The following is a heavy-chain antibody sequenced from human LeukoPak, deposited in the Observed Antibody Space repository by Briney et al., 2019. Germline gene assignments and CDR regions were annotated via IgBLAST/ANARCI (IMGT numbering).Heavy chain of an antibody. CDR1: GFTFSSYW. CDR2: IKQGGSEK. J-gene: IGHJ3*02. V-gene: IGHV3-7*01. CDR3: ARESIVGYCSGGSCHATDDAFDI. D-gene: IGHD2-15*01. Sequence: GGSLRLSCAASGFTFSSYWMSWVRQAPGKGLEWVANIKQGGSEKYYVDSGKGRFTISRDNTKNSLYLQMNSLRVEDTAVYYCARESIVGYCSGGSCHATDDAFDIWGQGTMVTVSS.